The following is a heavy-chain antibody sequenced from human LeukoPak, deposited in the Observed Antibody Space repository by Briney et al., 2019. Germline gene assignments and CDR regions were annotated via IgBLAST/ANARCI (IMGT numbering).Heavy chain of an antibody. CDR1: GYTFTSYG. CDR3: ARDCGTNGVCHEEVEY. V-gene: IGHV1-18*01. D-gene: IGHD2-8*01. CDR2: ISAYNGNT. J-gene: IGHJ4*02. Sequence: GASVKVSCKASGYTFTSYGISWVRQAPGQGLEWMGWISAYNGNTNYAQKLQGRVTMTTDTSTSTAYMELRSLRSDDTAVYYCARDCGTNGVCHEEVEYCGQGTLVTVSS.